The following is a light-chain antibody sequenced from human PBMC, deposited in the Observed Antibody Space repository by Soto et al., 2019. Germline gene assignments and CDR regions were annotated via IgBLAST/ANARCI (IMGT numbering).Light chain of an antibody. CDR1: QSVSSSY. V-gene: IGKV3-20*01. CDR2: GAS. CDR3: QQYGSSPAT. J-gene: IGKJ1*01. Sequence: EIVFPQSPGTLSLSPGERDTLSCRASQSVSSSYLVWYQQKPGQAPRLLIYGASSRATGMPDRFSGSGSGTDFTLTISRLEPEDFAVYYCQQYGSSPATFGQGTRWIS.